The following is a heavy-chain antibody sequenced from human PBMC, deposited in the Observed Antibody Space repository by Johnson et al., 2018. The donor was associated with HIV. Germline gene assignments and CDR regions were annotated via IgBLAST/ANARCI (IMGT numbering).Heavy chain of an antibody. CDR1: GFTFSDYY. Sequence: VQLVESGGVVVKPGGSLRLSCAASGFTFSDYYMSWIRQAPGKGLEWVSVIYRGGSTYYADSVKGRFTISRDNSKNTLYLQMNSLRAEDTAVYYCARDRPSGWPDAFDIWGQGTMVTVSS. CDR2: IYRGGST. J-gene: IGHJ3*02. D-gene: IGHD6-19*01. V-gene: IGHV3-66*01. CDR3: ARDRPSGWPDAFDI.